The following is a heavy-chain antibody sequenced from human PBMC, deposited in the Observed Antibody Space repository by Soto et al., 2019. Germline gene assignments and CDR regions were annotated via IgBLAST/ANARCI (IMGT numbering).Heavy chain of an antibody. CDR2: IKSKTDGGTT. CDR3: TTGLYGSGSSGGMAV. Sequence: EVQLVESGGGLVKPGGSLRLSCAASGFTFSNAWMSWVRQAPGKGLEWVGRIKSKTDGGTTGYAAPVKGRFTISRDDSNNTLYLQMNSLKTEDTAVYYCTTGLYGSGSSGGMAVWGQGTTVTVSS. J-gene: IGHJ6*02. V-gene: IGHV3-15*01. D-gene: IGHD3-10*01. CDR1: GFTFSNAW.